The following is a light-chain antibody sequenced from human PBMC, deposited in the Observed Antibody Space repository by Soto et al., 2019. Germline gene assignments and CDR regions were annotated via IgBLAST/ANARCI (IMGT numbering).Light chain of an antibody. V-gene: IGKV3-15*01. J-gene: IGKJ1*01. CDR2: GAF. CDR1: QSVSNS. Sequence: ELVMTQSTTTLSVSPGERATLSCRASQSVSNSLAWYQQKPGQAPSLLIYGAFTRATGIPARFSGTGSGTEFTLTISSLQSEDFALYYCQQYNDWPLTFGQRTKVDIK. CDR3: QQYNDWPLT.